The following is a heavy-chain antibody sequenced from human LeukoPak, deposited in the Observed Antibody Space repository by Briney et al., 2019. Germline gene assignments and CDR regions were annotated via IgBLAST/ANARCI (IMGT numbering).Heavy chain of an antibody. CDR3: ARAPQMPALKGRIYYYSYMDV. Sequence: ASVKVSCKASGYTFTSYDINWVRQATGQGLEWMGWMNPNSGNTGYAQKFQGRVTMTRNTSISTAYMELSSLRSEDTAVYYCARAPQMPALKGRIYYYSYMDVWGKGTPVTVSS. J-gene: IGHJ6*03. D-gene: IGHD2-2*01. V-gene: IGHV1-8*01. CDR2: MNPNSGNT. CDR1: GYTFTSYD.